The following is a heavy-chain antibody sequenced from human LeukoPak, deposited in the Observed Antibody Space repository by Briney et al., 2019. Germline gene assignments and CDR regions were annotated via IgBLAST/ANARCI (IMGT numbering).Heavy chain of an antibody. D-gene: IGHD2/OR15-2a*01. CDR1: GNYW. CDR3: VSFYETY. Sequence: GGSLRLSCAASGNYWMHWVRQAPGKGLVWVSHINSDGRWTSYADSVKGRFTISKDNAKNTVYLQMNSLRAEGTAVYYCVSFYETYWGRGTLVTVSS. J-gene: IGHJ4*02. CDR2: INSDGRWT. V-gene: IGHV3-74*01.